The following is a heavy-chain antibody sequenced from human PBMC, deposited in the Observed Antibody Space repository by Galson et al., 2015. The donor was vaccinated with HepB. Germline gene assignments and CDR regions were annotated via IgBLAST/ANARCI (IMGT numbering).Heavy chain of an antibody. V-gene: IGHV3-30-3*01. CDR3: ARDLGQLVTPGTIDY. CDR2: ISYDGSNK. CDR1: GFTFSSYA. J-gene: IGHJ4*02. D-gene: IGHD4-23*01. Sequence: SLRLSCAASGFTFSSYAMHWVRQAPGKGLEWVAVISYDGSNKYYADSVKGRFTISRDNSKNTLYLQMNSLRAEDTAVYYCARDLGQLVTPGTIDYWGQGTLVTVSS.